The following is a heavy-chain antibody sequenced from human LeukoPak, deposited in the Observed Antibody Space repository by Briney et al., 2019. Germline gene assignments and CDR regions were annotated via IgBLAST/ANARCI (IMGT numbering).Heavy chain of an antibody. J-gene: IGHJ1*01. V-gene: IGHV5-51*01. CDR3: VRSGLSNRLEYFQH. D-gene: IGHD5-12*01. CDR2: IYPGDSDT. CDR1: GYIFTTYW. Sequence: GESLKISCKGSGYIFTTYWIGWVRRMPGKGLEWMGIIYPGDSDTRYSPSFQGQVTISADKSISTAYLRWNSLEASDTAMYYCVRSGLSNRLEYFQHWGQGTLVSVSS.